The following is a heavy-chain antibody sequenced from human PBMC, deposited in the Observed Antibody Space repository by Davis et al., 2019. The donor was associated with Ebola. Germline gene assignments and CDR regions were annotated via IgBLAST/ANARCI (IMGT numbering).Heavy chain of an antibody. CDR1: GFTFSSYS. J-gene: IGHJ6*02. CDR3: AKDRGYCSGGSCLLYYYYGMDV. V-gene: IGHV3-21*01. CDR2: ISSSSSYI. D-gene: IGHD2-15*01. Sequence: GESLKISCAASGFTFSSYSMNWVRQAPGKGLEWVSSISSSSSYIYSADSVKGRFTISRDNSKNTLYLQMNSLRAEDTAVYYCAKDRGYCSGGSCLLYYYYGMDVWGQGTTVTVSS.